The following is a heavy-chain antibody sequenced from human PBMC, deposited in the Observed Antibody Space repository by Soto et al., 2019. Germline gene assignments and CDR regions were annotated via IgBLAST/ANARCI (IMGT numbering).Heavy chain of an antibody. J-gene: IGHJ2*01. V-gene: IGHV4-39*01. D-gene: IGHD2-21*01. Sequence: QLPLQESGPGLVKPSETLSLTCTVSGGSISSSSYFWGRIRQPPGKGLEWIGSIYYSGSTYYNPSLESRVTISVDTSKNQLSLKLSSVTAAGSTVYYCVRQLRSYCDYWYFDLWGRGTLVTVSS. CDR1: GGSISSSSYF. CDR3: VRQLRSYCDYWYFDL. CDR2: IYYSGST.